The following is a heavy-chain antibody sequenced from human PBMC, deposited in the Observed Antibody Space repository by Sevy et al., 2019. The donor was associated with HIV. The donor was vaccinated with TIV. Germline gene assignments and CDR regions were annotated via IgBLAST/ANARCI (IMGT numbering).Heavy chain of an antibody. Sequence: SETLSLTCAVSGYSMTSGYFWGWIRQSPGKGLEWIGSLYHSGTTYYSPSLKSRVTLSVDTSKNQFSLKVRSVTAADTAVYYCARVDSSGLSDYWGQGTLVTVSS. D-gene: IGHD6-25*01. CDR1: GYSMTSGYF. J-gene: IGHJ4*02. V-gene: IGHV4-38-2*01. CDR3: ARVDSSGLSDY. CDR2: LYHSGTT.